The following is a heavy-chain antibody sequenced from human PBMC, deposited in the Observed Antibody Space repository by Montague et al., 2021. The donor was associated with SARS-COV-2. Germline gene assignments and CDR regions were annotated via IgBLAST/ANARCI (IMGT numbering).Heavy chain of an antibody. V-gene: IGHV4-39*01. CDR1: GGSISSSSYY. CDR2: IYYSGST. D-gene: IGHD2-15*01. Sequence: SETLSLTCTVSGGSISSSSYYWGWIRQPPGKGLEWIGSIYYSGSTYYNPSLKSRVTISVDTSKNQFSLKLSSVTAADTAVYYCAGQGDIVVVVAATEIHYYYGMDVWGQGTTVTVSS. J-gene: IGHJ6*02. CDR3: AGQGDIVVVVAATEIHYYYGMDV.